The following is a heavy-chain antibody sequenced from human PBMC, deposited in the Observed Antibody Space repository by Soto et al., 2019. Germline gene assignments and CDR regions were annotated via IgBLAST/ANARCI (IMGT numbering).Heavy chain of an antibody. CDR2: IYYSGST. D-gene: IGHD3-9*01. Sequence: PSETLSLTCTVSGGSISSGGYYWSWIRQHPGKGLEWIGSIYYSGSTYYNPSLKSRVTISVDTSKNQFSLKLSSVTAADTAVYYCARTKSYDILTGYYNPFDYWGQGTLVTVSS. CDR3: ARTKSYDILTGYYNPFDY. V-gene: IGHV4-31*03. J-gene: IGHJ4*02. CDR1: GGSISSGGYY.